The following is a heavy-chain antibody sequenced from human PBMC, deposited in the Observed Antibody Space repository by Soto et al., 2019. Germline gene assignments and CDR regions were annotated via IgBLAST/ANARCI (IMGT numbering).Heavy chain of an antibody. CDR2: ISWNSGTI. J-gene: IGHJ4*02. Sequence: EVQLVESGGGLVQPGRSLRLSCAASGFTFDDYAMHWVRQAPGKGLEWVSGISWNSGTIGYADSVKGRFTISRDNAKNSLYLQMNSLRAEDTALYYCAKDILREPRNYFDYWGQGTLVTVSS. D-gene: IGHD3-16*01. CDR3: AKDILREPRNYFDY. CDR1: GFTFDDYA. V-gene: IGHV3-9*01.